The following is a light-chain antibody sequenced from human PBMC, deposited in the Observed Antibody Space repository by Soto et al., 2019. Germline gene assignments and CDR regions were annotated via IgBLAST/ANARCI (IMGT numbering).Light chain of an antibody. CDR2: DVS. CDR1: RRNFGGYNY. CDR3: CSHAGTCYV. J-gene: IGLJ1*01. V-gene: IGLV2-11*01. Sequence: HSALPQPRSVSGSTGQSVTISCTGTRRNFGGYNYVSWYQHHPGKAPKLMIYDVSERPSGVPDRFSGSKSGNTASLTISGLQSEDEADYYCCSHAGTCYVLGPGTMVXLL.